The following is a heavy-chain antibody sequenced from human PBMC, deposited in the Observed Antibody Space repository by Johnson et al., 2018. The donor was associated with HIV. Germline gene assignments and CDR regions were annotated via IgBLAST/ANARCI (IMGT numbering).Heavy chain of an antibody. D-gene: IGHD6-19*01. J-gene: IGHJ3*02. CDR2: IQYDGSNK. V-gene: IGHV3-30*02. Sequence: QMLLVESGGGVVQPGGSLRLSCAVSGFTFSSYGMHWVRQAPGKGLEWVAFIQYDGSNKYYADSVKGRFTISRDNSKNTLYLQMNSLRPEDTAVYYCAIDLPSGWDGGDAFDIWGQGTMVIVSS. CDR1: GFTFSSYG. CDR3: AIDLPSGWDGGDAFDI.